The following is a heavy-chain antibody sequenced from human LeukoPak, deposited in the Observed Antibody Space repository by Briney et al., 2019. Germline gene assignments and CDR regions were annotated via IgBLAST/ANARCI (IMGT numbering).Heavy chain of an antibody. V-gene: IGHV3-15*01. CDR3: TTRNLSSGWILFDY. CDR2: IKSKTDGGTT. D-gene: IGHD6-19*01. Sequence: GGSLSLSCAASGFTFSNAWMSWVRQAPGKGLEWVGRIKSKTDGGTTDYAAPVKGRFTISRDDSKNTLYLQMNSLKTEDTAVYYCTTRNLSSGWILFDYWGQGTRVSVSS. CDR1: GFTFSNAW. J-gene: IGHJ4*02.